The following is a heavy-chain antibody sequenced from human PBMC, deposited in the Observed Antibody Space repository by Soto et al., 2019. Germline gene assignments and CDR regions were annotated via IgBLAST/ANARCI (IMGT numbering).Heavy chain of an antibody. CDR1: GFTFSVYA. CDR3: AKALYGGFTY. V-gene: IGHV3-23*01. D-gene: IGHD3-10*01. J-gene: IGHJ4*02. Sequence: EVRLLESGGGLVQPGGSLRLSCAASGFTFSVYAMSWVRQAPGKGLEWVSGISGSCDSTHYADSVKGRFTVSRDNSKSMLYLQTNSLRAEDTAIYYCAKALYGGFTYWGQGTLVTVSS. CDR2: ISGSCDST.